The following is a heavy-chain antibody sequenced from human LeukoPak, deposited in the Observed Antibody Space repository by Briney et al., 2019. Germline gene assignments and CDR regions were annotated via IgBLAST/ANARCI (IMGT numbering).Heavy chain of an antibody. J-gene: IGHJ4*02. CDR3: ARLGYGDRFGY. Sequence: SETLSLTCTVSGGSISSYYWSWIRQPPGKGLEWIGYIYYSGSTNYNPSLKSRATISVDTSKNQFSLKLSSVTAADTAVYYCARLGYGDRFGYWGQGTLVTVSS. CDR1: GGSISSYY. CDR2: IYYSGST. D-gene: IGHD4-17*01. V-gene: IGHV4-59*08.